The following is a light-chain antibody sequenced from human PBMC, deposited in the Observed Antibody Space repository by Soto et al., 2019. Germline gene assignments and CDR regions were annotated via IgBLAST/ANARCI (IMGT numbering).Light chain of an antibody. J-gene: IGKJ1*01. CDR2: DIS. V-gene: IGKV3-15*01. CDR1: QSISSN. Sequence: DIVMTQSPATLSVSPGERATLSCRASQSISSNLAWYQQKPGQAPSLLIYDISVRATGIPARFSGSGSGTEFTLTISSLQSEDFAVYYCQQYFDWPPWTFGQGTKVDI. CDR3: QQYFDWPPWT.